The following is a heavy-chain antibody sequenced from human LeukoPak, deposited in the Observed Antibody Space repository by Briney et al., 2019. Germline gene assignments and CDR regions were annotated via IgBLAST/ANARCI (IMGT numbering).Heavy chain of an antibody. CDR3: ARHAEYNSGWHFYLDH. J-gene: IGHJ4*02. V-gene: IGHV4-39*01. Sequence: PSETLSHTCIVSGVSTTNGIYYWAWIRQSPGRGLEWIGSVHNVGSTYYNLSLRSRVTMSIDTSKNQFSLRLNSVTAADTAVYYCARHAEYNSGWHFYLDHWGQGILVTVSS. CDR2: VHNVGST. CDR1: GVSTTNGIYY. D-gene: IGHD6-19*01.